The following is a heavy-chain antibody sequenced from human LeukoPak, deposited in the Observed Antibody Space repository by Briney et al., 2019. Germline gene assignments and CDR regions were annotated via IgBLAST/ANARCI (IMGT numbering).Heavy chain of an antibody. V-gene: IGHV3-53*01. J-gene: IGHJ4*01. CDR2: IYSAGNT. D-gene: IGHD2-21*01. CDR3: ASSYCGGTLCYDHY. CDR1: AFTVSGNY. Sequence: PGGSLRLSCAASAFTVSGNYMSWVRQAPGKGLEWVSAIYSAGNTYYADSVKGRFTISRDNSKNTLYLQMNSLRAEDTAVYYCASSYCGGTLCYDHYWGHGTVVTVSS.